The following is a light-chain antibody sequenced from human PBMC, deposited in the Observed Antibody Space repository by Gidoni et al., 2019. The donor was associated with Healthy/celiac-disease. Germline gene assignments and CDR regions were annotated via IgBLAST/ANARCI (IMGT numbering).Light chain of an antibody. CDR2: GAS. CDR3: QQYGSSPIT. Sequence: EIVLTQSPGTLSLSPGERATLSCRASQSVSSSYLAWYQQKPGQAPRPLIYGASSRATGIPDRFRGSGFGTDFTFTISRLEPEDFAVYYCQQYGSSPITFXQXTRLEIK. J-gene: IGKJ5*01. CDR1: QSVSSSY. V-gene: IGKV3-20*01.